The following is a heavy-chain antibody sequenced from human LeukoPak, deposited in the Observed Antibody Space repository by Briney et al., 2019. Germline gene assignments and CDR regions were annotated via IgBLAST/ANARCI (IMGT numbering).Heavy chain of an antibody. CDR1: RGSINTGSYY. Sequence: SQTLSLTCTVSRGSINTGSYYWSWIRQPAGKGLEWIGRISTSGSTNYNPSLKSRVTISVDKPKNQFSLNLSSVTAADTAVYYCARGGDGYNWDDAFDIWGQGTMVTVSS. D-gene: IGHD5-24*01. V-gene: IGHV4-61*02. J-gene: IGHJ3*02. CDR3: ARGGDGYNWDDAFDI. CDR2: ISTSGST.